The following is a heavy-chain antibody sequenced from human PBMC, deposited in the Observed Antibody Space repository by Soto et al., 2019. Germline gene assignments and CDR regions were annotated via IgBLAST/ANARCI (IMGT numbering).Heavy chain of an antibody. D-gene: IGHD2-8*02. J-gene: IGHJ4*02. Sequence: PSETLSLTCTVSGGSISSSSYYWGWIRQPPGKGLEWIGRINHSGSTYYNPSLKSRVTISVDTSKNQFSLKLTSVTAADTAVYYCARDKITGLFDYWGQGTLVTVSS. CDR1: GGSISSSSYY. CDR3: ARDKITGLFDY. CDR2: INHSGST. V-gene: IGHV4-39*02.